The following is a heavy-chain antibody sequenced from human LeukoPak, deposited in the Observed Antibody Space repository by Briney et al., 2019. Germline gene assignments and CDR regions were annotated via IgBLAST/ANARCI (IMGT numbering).Heavy chain of an antibody. CDR3: ARGARQPDYYDSSGSSY. V-gene: IGHV3-7*01. D-gene: IGHD3-22*01. CDR1: GFTFSSYW. J-gene: IGHJ4*02. CDR2: IKQDGSEK. Sequence: GGSLRLSCAASGFTFSSYWMSWVRQAPGKGLEWVANIKQDGSEKYYVDSVKGRFTISRDNAKNSLYLQMNSLRAEDTAVYYCARGARQPDYYDSSGSSYWGQGTLVTVSS.